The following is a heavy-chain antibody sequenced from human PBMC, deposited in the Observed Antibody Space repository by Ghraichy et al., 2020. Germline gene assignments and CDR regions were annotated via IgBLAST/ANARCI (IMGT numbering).Heavy chain of an antibody. D-gene: IGHD2-2*01. CDR1: GGSISSGGYS. Sequence: SETLSLTCAVSGGSISSGGYSWSWIRQPPGKGLEWIGYIYYSGSTYYNPSLKSRVTISVDTSKNQFSLKLSSVTAADTAVYYCARAPTSKYCSSTSCYLPFDYWGQGTLVTVSS. J-gene: IGHJ4*02. V-gene: IGHV4-30-4*07. CDR3: ARAPTSKYCSSTSCYLPFDY. CDR2: IYYSGST.